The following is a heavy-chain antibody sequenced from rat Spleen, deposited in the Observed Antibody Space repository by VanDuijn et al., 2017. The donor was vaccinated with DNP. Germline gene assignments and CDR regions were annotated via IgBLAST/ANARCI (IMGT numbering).Heavy chain of an antibody. D-gene: IGHD1-4*01. CDR1: GYSITSDY. CDR3: ARATRGGVFPSYYWYFDF. CDR2: ISYSGRT. J-gene: IGHJ1*01. V-gene: IGHV3-1*01. Sequence: EVQLQESGPGLVKPSQSLSLTCSVTGYSITSDYWGWIRKFPGNKMAWIGHISYSGRTTYNPSLKSRISITRDTTKNQYFLQLHSVTTEDTATYYCARATRGGVFPSYYWYFDFWGPGTMVTVSS.